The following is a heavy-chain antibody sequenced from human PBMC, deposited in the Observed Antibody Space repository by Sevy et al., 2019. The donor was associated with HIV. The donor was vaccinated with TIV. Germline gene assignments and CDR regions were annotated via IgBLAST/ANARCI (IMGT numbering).Heavy chain of an antibody. Sequence: GGSLRLSCAASGFTLSSYGMHWVRQAPGRGLEWVAFVRYSGSDKYYADSVKGRFTISRDYSKNTLYLEMNSLRAEDTAFYYCAKDQRGYLDYWGQGTLVTVSS. CDR2: VRYSGSDK. CDR1: GFTLSSYG. V-gene: IGHV3-30*02. J-gene: IGHJ4*02. D-gene: IGHD6-25*01. CDR3: AKDQRGYLDY.